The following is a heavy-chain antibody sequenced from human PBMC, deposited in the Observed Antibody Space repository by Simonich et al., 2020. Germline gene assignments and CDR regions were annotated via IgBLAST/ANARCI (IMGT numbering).Heavy chain of an antibody. Sequence: QVQLQQWGAGLLKPSETLSLTCAVYGGSFSGYYWSWIRQPPGKGLEWIGEINNSGSTNYNPSRKSRVTISVDTSKNQFSLKLSSVTAADTAVYYCARHLQLGPFDYWGQGTLVTVSS. CDR2: INNSGST. CDR3: ARHLQLGPFDY. CDR1: GGSFSGYY. V-gene: IGHV4-34*01. D-gene: IGHD1-1*01. J-gene: IGHJ4*02.